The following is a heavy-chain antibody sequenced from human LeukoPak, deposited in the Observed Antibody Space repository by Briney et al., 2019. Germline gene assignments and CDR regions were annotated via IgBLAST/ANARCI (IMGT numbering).Heavy chain of an antibody. D-gene: IGHD3-9*01. V-gene: IGHV3-7*01. CDR1: GFIFSNYW. Sequence: GGSLRLSCVASGFIFSNYWMSWVRQAPGKGLEWVANIKRDGSERYYVDSVKGRFTISRDKAKNSLYLQMSSLRAEDTAVYYCARETWFAFDMWGQGTLVTVS. CDR2: IKRDGSER. CDR3: ARETWFAFDM. J-gene: IGHJ3*02.